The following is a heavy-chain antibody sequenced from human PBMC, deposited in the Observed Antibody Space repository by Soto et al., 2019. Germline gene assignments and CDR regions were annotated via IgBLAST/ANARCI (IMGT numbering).Heavy chain of an antibody. CDR1: GFSVSTNY. Sequence: LRLSCAASGFSVSTNYMTWVRQAPGKGLEWVALIYSGGSTYYADSVKGRFTMSRDNSKNTVYLQMISLRVDDAAIYYCARGYGTSYGFGYWGLGTLVTVSS. CDR2: IYSGGST. J-gene: IGHJ4*02. V-gene: IGHV3-53*01. D-gene: IGHD3-16*02. CDR3: ARGYGTSYGFGY.